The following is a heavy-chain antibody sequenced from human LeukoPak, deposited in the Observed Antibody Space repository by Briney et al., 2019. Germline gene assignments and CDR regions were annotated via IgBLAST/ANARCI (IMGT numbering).Heavy chain of an antibody. CDR2: ISSSSSYI. CDR3: AREFSRGMDY. V-gene: IGHV3-21*01. D-gene: IGHD3-16*01. J-gene: IGHJ4*02. CDR1: GFTFSSYS. Sequence: GGSLRLSCAASGFTFSSYSMNWVRQAPGKGLEWVSSISSSSSYIYYADSVKGRFTISGDNAKNSLYLQMNSLRAEDTAVYYCAREFSRGMDYWGQGTLVTVSS.